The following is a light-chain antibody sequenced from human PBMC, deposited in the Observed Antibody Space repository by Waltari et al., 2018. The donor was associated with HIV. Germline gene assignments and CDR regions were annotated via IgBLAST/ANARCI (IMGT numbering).Light chain of an antibody. CDR1: SGSIASNY. Sequence: NFMLTQPHSVSESPGKTVTISCTRSSGSIASNYVQWFQQRPGSSPTTVIFEDNRRPSGVPDRFSGSIDMSSNSASLTISGLKTEDEADYYCQSFDSSSVVFGGGTKLTVL. J-gene: IGLJ2*01. CDR3: QSFDSSSVV. V-gene: IGLV6-57*01. CDR2: EDN.